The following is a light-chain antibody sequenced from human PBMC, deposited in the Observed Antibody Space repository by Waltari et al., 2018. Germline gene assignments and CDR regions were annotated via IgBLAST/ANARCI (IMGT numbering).Light chain of an antibody. J-gene: IGLJ1*01. Sequence: SSELTQDHSVSVALGQTVRITCHGDILRSHSASWYQQMPGQTPILVIYGQNARPSGSPDRFSGSASGDTASLTITGVQAEDEADYYCNCRDTSGNHYVFGPGTKVTVL. CDR1: ILRSHS. CDR3: NCRDTSGNHYV. CDR2: GQN. V-gene: IGLV3-19*01.